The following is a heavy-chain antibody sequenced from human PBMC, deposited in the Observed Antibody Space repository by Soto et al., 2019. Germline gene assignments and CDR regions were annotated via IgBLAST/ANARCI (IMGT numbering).Heavy chain of an antibody. CDR1: GGSISSSSYY. CDR3: ARNLELGVMDYYGMDV. D-gene: IGHD1-7*01. CDR2: IYYSGST. J-gene: IGHJ6*02. Sequence: SETLSLTCTVSGGSISSSSYYWGWVRQPPGKGLEWIGSIYYSGSTYYNPSLKSRVTISVDTSKNQFSLKLSSVTAADTAVYYCARNLELGVMDYYGMDVWGQGTTVTVSS. V-gene: IGHV4-39*07.